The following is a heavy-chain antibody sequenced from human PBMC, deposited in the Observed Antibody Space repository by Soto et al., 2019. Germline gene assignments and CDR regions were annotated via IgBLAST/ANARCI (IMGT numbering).Heavy chain of an antibody. D-gene: IGHD3-10*01. J-gene: IGHJ5*02. V-gene: IGHV1-69*13. Sequence: SVKVSCKASGGTFSSYAISWVRQAPGQGLEWMGGIIPIFGTANYAQKFQGRVTITADESTSTAYMELSSLRSEDTAVYYCARESSDYYGSGSYYRWFDPWGQGTLVTAPQ. CDR2: IIPIFGTA. CDR1: GGTFSSYA. CDR3: ARESSDYYGSGSYYRWFDP.